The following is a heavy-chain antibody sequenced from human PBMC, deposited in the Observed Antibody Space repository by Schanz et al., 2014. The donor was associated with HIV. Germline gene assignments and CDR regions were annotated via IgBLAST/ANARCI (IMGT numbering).Heavy chain of an antibody. V-gene: IGHV1-2*02. Sequence: QVQLVQSGAEVKEPGASVKVSCKASGYTFTGYYLHWVRQAPGQGLEWMGWINPNSGGADSAQKFQGRVTMTRDTSISTAYLELSRLRSDDTAVYFCARDFNIGDQYYFDHWGQGTLVTVSS. D-gene: IGHD2-21*02. CDR3: ARDFNIGDQYYFDH. CDR2: INPNSGGA. CDR1: GYTFTGYY. J-gene: IGHJ4*02.